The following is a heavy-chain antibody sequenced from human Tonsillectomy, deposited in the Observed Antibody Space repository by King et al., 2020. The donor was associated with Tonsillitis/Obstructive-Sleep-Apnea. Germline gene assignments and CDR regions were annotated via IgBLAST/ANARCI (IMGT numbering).Heavy chain of an antibody. V-gene: IGHV3-23*04. Sequence: VQLVESGGGLVQPGGSLRLSCAASGFTFSSYAMSWVRQAPGKGLEWVSAISGSGGSTYYADSVKGRFTISRDNSKNTLYLQMNSLRAEDTAVYYCAKDKPVIVVVAAAPDYWGQGTLVTVSS. CDR1: GFTFSSYA. J-gene: IGHJ4*02. D-gene: IGHD2-2*01. CDR3: AKDKPVIVVVAAAPDY. CDR2: ISGSGGST.